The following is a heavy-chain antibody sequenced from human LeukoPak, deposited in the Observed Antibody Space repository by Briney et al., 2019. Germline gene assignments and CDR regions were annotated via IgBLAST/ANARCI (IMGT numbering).Heavy chain of an antibody. J-gene: IGHJ4*02. CDR2: INHSGST. D-gene: IGHD3-22*01. CDR1: GGSFSGYY. V-gene: IGHV4-34*01. CDR3: ARGRNYYDSSGYYYFTFDY. Sequence: SVTLSLTCAVYGGSFSGYYWSWIRQPPGKGLEWIGEINHSGSTNYNPSLKSRVTISVDTSKNQFSLKLSSVTAADTAVYYCARGRNYYDSSGYYYFTFDYWGQGTLVTVSS.